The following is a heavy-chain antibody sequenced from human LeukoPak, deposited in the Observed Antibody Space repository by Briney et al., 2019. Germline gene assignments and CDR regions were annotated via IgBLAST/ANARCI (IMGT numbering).Heavy chain of an antibody. Sequence: ASVKVSCKASGYTFTGFYLHWLRQAPGQGLEWMGWVNPNSGGTNYAQKFQGRVTMTRDTSISTAYMELSRLRSDDTAVYYCARAKYYDFWSGYYGTPYYYYGMDVWGQGTTVTVSS. J-gene: IGHJ6*02. CDR1: GYTFTGFY. CDR2: VNPNSGGT. CDR3: ARAKYYDFWSGYYGTPYYYYGMDV. D-gene: IGHD3-3*01. V-gene: IGHV1-2*02.